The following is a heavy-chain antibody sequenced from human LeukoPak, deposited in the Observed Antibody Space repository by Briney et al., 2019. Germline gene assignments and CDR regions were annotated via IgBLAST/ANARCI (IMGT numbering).Heavy chain of an antibody. Sequence: GGSLRLSCAASGFTFSSYAMHWVRQAPGKGLEWVAVISYDGSNKYYADSVKGRFTISRDNSKNTLYLQMNSLRAEDTAVYYCAKFKGLMVRGRRNYYYYYMDVWGKGTTVTISS. CDR3: AKFKGLMVRGRRNYYYYYMDV. D-gene: IGHD3-10*01. CDR2: ISYDGSNK. CDR1: GFTFSSYA. J-gene: IGHJ6*03. V-gene: IGHV3-30*04.